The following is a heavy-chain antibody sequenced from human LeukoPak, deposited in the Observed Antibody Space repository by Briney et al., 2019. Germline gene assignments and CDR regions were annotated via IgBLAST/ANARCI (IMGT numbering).Heavy chain of an antibody. Sequence: PSETLSLTCTVSGGSISSYYWSWIRQPPGKGLEWIGYIYYSGSTNYNPSLKSRVAISVDTSKNQFSLKVSSVSAADTAVYYCASGHYADYYFDYWGQGTLVTVSS. CDR1: GGSISSYY. CDR2: IYYSGST. D-gene: IGHD4-17*01. V-gene: IGHV4-59*01. J-gene: IGHJ4*02. CDR3: ASGHYADYYFDY.